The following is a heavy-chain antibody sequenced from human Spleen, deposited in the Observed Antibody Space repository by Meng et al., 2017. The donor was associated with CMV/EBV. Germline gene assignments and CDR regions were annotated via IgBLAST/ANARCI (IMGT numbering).Heavy chain of an antibody. V-gene: IGHV3-21*01. J-gene: IGHJ4*02. CDR1: GFTFSDYN. D-gene: IGHD6-19*01. CDR3: ASTGGGWDDY. CDR2: ISSSSNYI. Sequence: GESLKISCAASGFTFSDYNINWVRQAPGKGLEWVSSISSSSNYIYYADSVKGRFTISRDNAKNSLFLQMNSLRAEDTAVYYCASTGGGWDDYWGQGTLVTVSS.